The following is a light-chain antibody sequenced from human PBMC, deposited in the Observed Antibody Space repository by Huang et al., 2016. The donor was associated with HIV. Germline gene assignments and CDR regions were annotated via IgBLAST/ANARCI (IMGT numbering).Light chain of an antibody. Sequence: IRMTQSPSSLSASTGDRVTITCRANQDINKFLAWYQQRPGSVPKLLIYAASTLQSGVPARFSGNGSGTDFTLTIGCLHSEDVATYYCQQYDIHPLTFGQGTRVDIK. CDR2: AAS. CDR1: QDINKF. J-gene: IGKJ5*01. CDR3: QQYDIHPLT. V-gene: IGKV1-8*01.